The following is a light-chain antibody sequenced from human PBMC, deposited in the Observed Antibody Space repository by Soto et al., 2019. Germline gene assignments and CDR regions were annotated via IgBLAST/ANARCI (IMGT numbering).Light chain of an antibody. V-gene: IGLV2-14*03. CDR2: DVW. CDR1: GSDIGGYNY. J-gene: IGLJ3*02. Sequence: QSALTQPASVSGSPGQSITIYCIGTGSDIGGYNYVSWYQQHPGKAPTLMIYDVWARPLGVSHRFSGSKSGNTASLTISGLRSEDEADYYCAAWDDSLSGPVFGGGTKLTVL. CDR3: AAWDDSLSGPV.